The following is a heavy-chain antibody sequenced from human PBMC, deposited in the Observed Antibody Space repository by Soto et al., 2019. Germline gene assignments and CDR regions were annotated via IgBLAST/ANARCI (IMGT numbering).Heavy chain of an antibody. CDR2: INPNSGGT. CDR3: AREVGAGGTSYFDE. Sequence: DSLQVSCTSSGYTFTGYYMHWVRQAPGQGLEWMGWINPNSGGTNYAQKFQGRVTMTRDTSISTAYMELSRLRSDDTAVYYWAREVGAGGTSYFDEWGKGNLVTVYS. J-gene: IGHJ4*02. D-gene: IGHD2-15*01. V-gene: IGHV1-2*02. CDR1: GYTFTGYY.